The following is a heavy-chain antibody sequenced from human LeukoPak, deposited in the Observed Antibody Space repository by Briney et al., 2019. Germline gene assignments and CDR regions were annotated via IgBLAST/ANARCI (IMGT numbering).Heavy chain of an antibody. V-gene: IGHV3-30*04. CDR3: ARDSYDYGDYGNSFDY. Sequence: PGGSLRLSCAASGFTFTNYAIHWVRQAPAKGLEGVAVISYDGDYQYYADSVKGRFTISRDNSKYTLYLQMNSLRPEDTAVYCCARDSYDYGDYGNSFDYWGQGTLVTVSS. D-gene: IGHD4-17*01. J-gene: IGHJ4*02. CDR2: ISYDGDYQ. CDR1: GFTFTNYA.